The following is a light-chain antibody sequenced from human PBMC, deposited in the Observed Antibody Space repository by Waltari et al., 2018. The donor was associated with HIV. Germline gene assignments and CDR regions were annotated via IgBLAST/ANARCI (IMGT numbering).Light chain of an antibody. J-gene: IGLJ2*01. Sequence: AGLIQPPSVSRDLGQTATLTCTGNSDNVGNEGAVWLQQFPGHPPRLVSHRDNSRPSEISQRISSSRSGDTASLTITGLQPGDEADYYCSAWDSSVNIWIFGGGTKLTV. CDR3: SAWDSSVNIWI. V-gene: IGLV10-54*04. CDR1: SDNVGNEG. CDR2: RDN.